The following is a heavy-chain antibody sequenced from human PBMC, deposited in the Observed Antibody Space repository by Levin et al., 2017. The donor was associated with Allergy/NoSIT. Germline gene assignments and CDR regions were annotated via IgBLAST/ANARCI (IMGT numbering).Heavy chain of an antibody. CDR1: GGSINNYY. V-gene: IGHV4-4*07. CDR2: IYTSGNT. D-gene: IGHD3-22*01. Sequence: SETLSLTCTVSGGSINNYYWSWIRQPAGKGLDWIGRIYTSGNTDYNPSLKSRVTVSVDTSKNQFSLKLSSVTAADTAMYYCARESRDYVGSGYKLDYWGRGTLVTVSS. J-gene: IGHJ4*02. CDR3: ARESRDYVGSGYKLDY.